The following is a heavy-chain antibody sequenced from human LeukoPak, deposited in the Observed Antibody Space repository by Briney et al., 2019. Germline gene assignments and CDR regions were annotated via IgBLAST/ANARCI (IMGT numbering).Heavy chain of an antibody. CDR1: GGSFSGYY. D-gene: IGHD5-18*01. J-gene: IGHJ4*02. CDR2: INHSGST. V-gene: IGHV4-34*01. CDR3: AREGRYSYGYVY. Sequence: PSETLSLTCAVYGGSFSGYYCSWIRQPPGKGLEWIGEINHSGSTNYNPSLKSRVTISVDTSKNQFSLKLSSVTAADTAVYYCAREGRYSYGYVYWGQGTLVTVSS.